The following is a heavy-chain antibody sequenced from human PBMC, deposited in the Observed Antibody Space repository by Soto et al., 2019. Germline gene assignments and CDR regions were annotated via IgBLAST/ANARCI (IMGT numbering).Heavy chain of an antibody. CDR1: GFTFSSYA. J-gene: IGHJ4*02. V-gene: IGHV3-23*01. CDR3: AKLGKMGVFDS. Sequence: EVQLLESGGGLVQPGGSLRLSCAASGFTFSSYAMSWVRQAPGKGLEWLAGITFRGDYTYYADSVKGRFTLSRDNSRNRLDLQMNSLKVEDTALYYCAKLGKMGVFDSWGQGTPLTVSS. D-gene: IGHD1-26*01. CDR2: ITFRGDYT.